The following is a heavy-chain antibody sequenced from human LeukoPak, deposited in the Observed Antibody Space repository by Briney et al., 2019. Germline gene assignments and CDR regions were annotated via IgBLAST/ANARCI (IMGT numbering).Heavy chain of an antibody. CDR2: IYYSGNT. D-gene: IGHD3-10*01. Sequence: SETLSLTCAVSGGSVNSGTHSWSWIRQPPGKGLEYIGYIYYSGNTYYNPSLKSRLSISIETSKKQFSLRLSSVTAADTAVYYCARDSGTTGEVKFDPWGQGTLVTVSP. CDR1: GGSVNSGTHS. J-gene: IGHJ5*02. CDR3: ARDSGTTGEVKFDP. V-gene: IGHV4-30-4*07.